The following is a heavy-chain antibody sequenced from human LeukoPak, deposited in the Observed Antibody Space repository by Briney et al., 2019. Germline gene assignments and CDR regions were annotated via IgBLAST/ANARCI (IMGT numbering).Heavy chain of an antibody. J-gene: IGHJ6*02. CDR3: ARDEVSSSSRYYYYGMDV. D-gene: IGHD6-13*01. V-gene: IGHV3-30-3*01. CDR1: GFTFSSYA. Sequence: PGGSLRLSCAASGFTFSSYAMHWVRQAPGKGLEWVAVISYDGSNKYYADSVKGRFTISRNNSKNTLYLQMNSLRAEDTAVYYCARDEVSSSSRYYYYGMDVWGQGTTVTVSS. CDR2: ISYDGSNK.